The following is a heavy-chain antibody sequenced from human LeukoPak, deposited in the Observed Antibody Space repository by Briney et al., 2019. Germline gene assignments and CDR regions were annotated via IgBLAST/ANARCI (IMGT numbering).Heavy chain of an antibody. D-gene: IGHD1-26*01. V-gene: IGHV1-2*02. J-gene: IGHJ4*02. CDR2: INPNSGGT. Sequence: ASVKVSCKASGYTFTDYYMHWVRQAPGQGLEWMGWINPNSGGTNYAQKFQGRVTMTSDTSISTAYMELSRLRSDDTAVYYCVRDPSEVGALWGQGTLVTVSS. CDR3: VRDPSEVGAL. CDR1: GYTFTDYY.